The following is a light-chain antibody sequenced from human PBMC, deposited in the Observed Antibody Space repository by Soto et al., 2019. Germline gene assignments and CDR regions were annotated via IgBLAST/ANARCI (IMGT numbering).Light chain of an antibody. CDR2: TTS. CDR3: QQCDSTPQT. V-gene: IGKV1-39*01. CDR1: QSINSH. Sequence: DIQMTQSPSSLSASVGDRVTITCRASQSINSHLNWYQKKPGKAPKLLIHTTSSLQSGVPSRFSGSGAGTDFTLTISSLQPEDFATYYCQQCDSTPQTFGGGTKVEIK. J-gene: IGKJ4*01.